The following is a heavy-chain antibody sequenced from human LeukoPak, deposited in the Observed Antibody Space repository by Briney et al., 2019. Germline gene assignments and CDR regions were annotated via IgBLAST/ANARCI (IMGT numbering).Heavy chain of an antibody. J-gene: IGHJ4*02. Sequence: PGGSLRLSCAPSGFTFSNYGIHWVRQAPGKGLEGVAFIQSDGSNKYYGDSVKGRFTISRDNSKNTLYLQMNPLRVGDTAVYYCAKVLYGNSWASFDSWGRGALVSVSS. CDR1: GFTFSNYG. CDR3: AKVLYGNSWASFDS. D-gene: IGHD6-13*01. CDR2: IQSDGSNK. V-gene: IGHV3-30*02.